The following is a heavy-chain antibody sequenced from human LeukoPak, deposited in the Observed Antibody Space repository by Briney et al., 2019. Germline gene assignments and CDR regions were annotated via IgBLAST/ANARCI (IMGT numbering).Heavy chain of an antibody. CDR2: ISYDSSNK. J-gene: IGHJ4*02. CDR1: GFTFSTYG. D-gene: IGHD6-19*01. Sequence: GGSLRLSCAASGFTFSTYGMHWVRQAPGKGLEWVALISYDSSNKYYADSVKGRFTISRDNSKNTLYLQMNSLRAEDTAVYYCVRQWLDAALDYWGQGTLVTVSS. CDR3: VRQWLDAALDY. V-gene: IGHV3-30*03.